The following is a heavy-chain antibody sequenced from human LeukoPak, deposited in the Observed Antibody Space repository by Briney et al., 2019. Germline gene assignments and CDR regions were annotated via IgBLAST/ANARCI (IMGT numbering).Heavy chain of an antibody. J-gene: IGHJ4*02. V-gene: IGHV4-39*07. CDR2: INHSGST. Sequence: SETLSLTCTVSGGSISSSSYYWGWIRQPPGKGLEWIGEINHSGSTNYNPSLKSRVTISVDTSKNQFSLKLSSVTAADTAVYYCANRMGPNTGYYFDYWGQGTLVTVSS. D-gene: IGHD1-14*01. CDR3: ANRMGPNTGYYFDY. CDR1: GGSISSSSYY.